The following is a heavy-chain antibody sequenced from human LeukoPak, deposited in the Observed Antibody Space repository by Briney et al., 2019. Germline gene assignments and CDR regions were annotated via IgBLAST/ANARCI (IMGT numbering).Heavy chain of an antibody. CDR3: ARVRPSVFDY. J-gene: IGHJ4*02. Sequence: PGVSLRLSCVASGFTFSSHGMHWVRQAPGKGLEWVAVIWYDASEKYYADSVKGRFTISRDNSKYTLYLQMNSLRAEDTAVYYCARVRPSVFDYWGQGTLVTVSS. V-gene: IGHV3-33*01. CDR1: GFTFSSHG. CDR2: IWYDASEK.